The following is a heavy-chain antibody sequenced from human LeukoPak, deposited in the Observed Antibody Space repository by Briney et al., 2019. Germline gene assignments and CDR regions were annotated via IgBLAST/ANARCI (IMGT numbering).Heavy chain of an antibody. Sequence: ASVKVSCKASGYTFTSYGISWVRQAPGQGLEWMGWISAYNGNTNYAQKLQGRVTMTTDTSTSTAHMELRSLRSDDTAVYYCARDRGTYCSSTSCYPMGYWGQGTLVTVSS. CDR2: ISAYNGNT. CDR3: ARDRGTYCSSTSCYPMGY. J-gene: IGHJ4*02. CDR1: GYTFTSYG. V-gene: IGHV1-18*04. D-gene: IGHD2-2*01.